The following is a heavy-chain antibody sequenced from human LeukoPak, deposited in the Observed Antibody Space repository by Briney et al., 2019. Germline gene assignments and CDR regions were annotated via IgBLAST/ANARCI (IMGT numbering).Heavy chain of an antibody. D-gene: IGHD6-25*01. J-gene: IGHJ5*02. CDR2: IDHSGYT. Sequence: SETLSLTCSVSGASIISASYLWGWIRQSPGTGLGWIASIDHSGYTYYNSSLGSRVTISVDASKNYLSLKLTSVTATDTAVYYCARYTTSCSGFDPWGQGALVTVTS. CDR1: GASIISASY. CDR3: ARYTTSCSGFDP. V-gene: IGHV4-39*07.